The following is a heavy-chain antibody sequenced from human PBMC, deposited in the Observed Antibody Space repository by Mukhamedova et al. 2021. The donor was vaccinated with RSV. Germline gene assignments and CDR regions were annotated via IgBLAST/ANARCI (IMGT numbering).Heavy chain of an antibody. CDR3: ARELSSGSFDY. V-gene: IGHV4-59*01. Sequence: RSRVTISVDTSKNQFSLKLSSVTAADTAVYYCARELSSGSFDYWGRGTLV. J-gene: IGHJ4*01. D-gene: IGHD6-19*01.